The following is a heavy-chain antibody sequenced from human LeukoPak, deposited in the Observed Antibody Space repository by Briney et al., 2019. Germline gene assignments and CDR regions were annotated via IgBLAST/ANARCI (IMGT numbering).Heavy chain of an antibody. J-gene: IGHJ4*02. CDR3: VRDNYSYRLDV. D-gene: IGHD2-21*01. Sequence: GGSLRLSCAASGLSFSNYAMYWVRQAPGKGLEWVSAIGGTGGNIFYRDSVKGRFTISRDNSKNTLYLHMNSLRAEDTAIYFCVRDNYSYRLDVWGQGILVTVSS. CDR2: IGGTGGNI. V-gene: IGHV3-23*01. CDR1: GLSFSNYA.